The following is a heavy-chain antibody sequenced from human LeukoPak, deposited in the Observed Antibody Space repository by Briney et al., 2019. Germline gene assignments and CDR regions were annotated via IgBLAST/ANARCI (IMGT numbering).Heavy chain of an antibody. D-gene: IGHD1-26*01. J-gene: IGHJ5*02. V-gene: IGHV4-39*01. Sequence: SETLSLTCTVSGGSISSSGYYWGWIRQPPGKGLEWMASIYYSGSAYYNPSLKSRVTISVDTSKNQLSLKLSSLTAADTAVYYCARHEYSGSYYGLSWFDPWGQGTLVTVSS. CDR3: ARHEYSGSYYGLSWFDP. CDR2: IYYSGSA. CDR1: GGSISSSGYY.